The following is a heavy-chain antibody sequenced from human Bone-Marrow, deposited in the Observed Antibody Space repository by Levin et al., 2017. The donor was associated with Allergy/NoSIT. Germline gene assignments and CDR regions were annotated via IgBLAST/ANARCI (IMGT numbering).Heavy chain of an antibody. D-gene: IGHD1-26*01. CDR2: IWYDGSSK. J-gene: IGHJ6*02. Sequence: GESLKISCAASGFTVSSYGMHWVRQAPGKGLEWVAVIWYDGSSKYYADSVKGRFTISRDNSKNTLDLQMNSLRAEDTAVYYCAREVEKVGATGYYHYYGMDVWGQGTTVTVSS. CDR3: AREVEKVGATGYYHYYGMDV. CDR1: GFTVSSYG. V-gene: IGHV3-33*01.